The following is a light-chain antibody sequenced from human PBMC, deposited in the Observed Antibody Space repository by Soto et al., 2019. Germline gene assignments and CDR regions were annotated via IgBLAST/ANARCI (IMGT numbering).Light chain of an antibody. CDR3: QQYNNWPPLT. Sequence: EIVMTQSPATLSVSPGERATLSCRASQSVSSNLAWYQQKPGQAPRLLIYGASTRATGIPARFSGSGSGTEFSLTISSLQSEDFAAYYCQQYNNWPPLTFGGATKVSIK. J-gene: IGKJ4*01. CDR1: QSVSSN. V-gene: IGKV3-15*01. CDR2: GAS.